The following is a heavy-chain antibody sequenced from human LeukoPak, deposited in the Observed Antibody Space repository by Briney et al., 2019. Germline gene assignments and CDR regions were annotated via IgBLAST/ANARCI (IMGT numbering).Heavy chain of an antibody. D-gene: IGHD3-10*01. J-gene: IGHJ6*02. Sequence: PLETLSPTCTVSGGSISSGSYYWSWIRQPAGKGLEWIGRIYTSGSTNYNPSLKSRVTISVDTSKNQFSLKLSSVTAADTAVYYCASGVRGVIPFYYYGMDVWGQGTTVTVSS. V-gene: IGHV4-61*02. CDR2: IYTSGST. CDR3: ASGVRGVIPFYYYGMDV. CDR1: GGSISSGSYY.